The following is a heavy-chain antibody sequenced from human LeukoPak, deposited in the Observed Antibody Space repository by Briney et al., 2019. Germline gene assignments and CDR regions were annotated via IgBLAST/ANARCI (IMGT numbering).Heavy chain of an antibody. J-gene: IGHJ4*02. D-gene: IGHD5-24*01. CDR3: TRDQMNY. V-gene: IGHV3-53*01. CDR2: IFSNGDT. Sequence: GGSLRLSCAASGFTFSSHWMSWVRQAPGKGLEWVSLIFSNGDTHYADSVKGRFTISRDTSKNTVSLQMNSLRVEDTAMYYCTRDQMNYWGRGTLVTVSS. CDR1: GFTFSSHW.